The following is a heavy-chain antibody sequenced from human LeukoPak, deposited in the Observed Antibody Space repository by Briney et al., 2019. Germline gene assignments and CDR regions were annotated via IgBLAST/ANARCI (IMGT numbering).Heavy chain of an antibody. V-gene: IGHV3-23*01. Sequence: GGSLRLSCAASGFTFSSYAMSWVRQAPGKGLEWVSAISGSGGSTYYADSVKGRFTIPRDNSKNTLYLQMNSLRAEDTAVYYCAKDQNYYDSSGFVDYWGQGTLVTVSS. J-gene: IGHJ4*02. CDR1: GFTFSSYA. CDR2: ISGSGGST. CDR3: AKDQNYYDSSGFVDY. D-gene: IGHD3-22*01.